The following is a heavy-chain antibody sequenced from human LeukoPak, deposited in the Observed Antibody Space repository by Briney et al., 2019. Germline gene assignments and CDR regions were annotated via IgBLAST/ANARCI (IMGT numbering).Heavy chain of an antibody. Sequence: GGSLRLSCAASGFTFTSYAMSWVRQAPGKWLGWVSAISGSGGSTYYADSVKGRFTISRDNSKSTLFLQMNSLRAEDTAVYYCAKDPRVGSRVATPCHWGQGTLVTVSS. CDR3: AKDPRVGSRVATPCH. J-gene: IGHJ4*02. CDR2: ISGSGGST. D-gene: IGHD5-24*01. V-gene: IGHV3-23*01. CDR1: GFTFTSYA.